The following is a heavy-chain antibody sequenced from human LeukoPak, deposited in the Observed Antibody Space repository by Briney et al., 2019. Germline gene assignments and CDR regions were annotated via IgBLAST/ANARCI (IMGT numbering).Heavy chain of an antibody. V-gene: IGHV3-7*01. CDR2: IKQDGSEK. CDR3: ARGRGSSLTNFDY. D-gene: IGHD6-13*01. CDR1: GFTFSSYW. J-gene: IGHJ4*02. Sequence: GGSLRLSCAASGFTFSSYWMSWVRQAPGKGLEWVANIKQDGSEKYYVDSVKGRFTISRDNAKNSLYLQMNSLRAEDTAVYYCARGRGSSLTNFDYWGQGTLVTVSS.